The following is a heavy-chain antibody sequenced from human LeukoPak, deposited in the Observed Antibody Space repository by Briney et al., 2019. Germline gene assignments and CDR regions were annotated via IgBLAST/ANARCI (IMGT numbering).Heavy chain of an antibody. CDR2: IIPIFGTA. Sequence: ASVKVSCKASGGTFSSYAISWVRQAPGQGLEWMGGIIPIFGTANYAQKFQGRVTITADESTSTVYMELSSLRSEDTAVYYCARDLLITFGGAKNAFDIWGQGTMVTVSS. J-gene: IGHJ3*02. CDR3: ARDLLITFGGAKNAFDI. D-gene: IGHD3-16*01. V-gene: IGHV1-69*13. CDR1: GGTFSSYA.